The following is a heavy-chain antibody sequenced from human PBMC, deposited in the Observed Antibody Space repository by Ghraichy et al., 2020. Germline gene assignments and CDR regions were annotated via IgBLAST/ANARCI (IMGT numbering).Heavy chain of an antibody. CDR1: GFTFSSYA. D-gene: IGHD4-17*01. J-gene: IGHJ6*04. CDR3: AKDYYGDDYYYYYGMDV. CDR2: ISGSGGST. V-gene: IGHV3-23*01. Sequence: GGSLRLSCAASGFTFSSYAMSWVRQAPGKGLEWVSAISGSGGSTYYADSVKGRFTISRDNSKNTLYLQMNSLRAEDTAVYYCAKDYYGDDYYYYYGMDVWGEGTTFTVSS.